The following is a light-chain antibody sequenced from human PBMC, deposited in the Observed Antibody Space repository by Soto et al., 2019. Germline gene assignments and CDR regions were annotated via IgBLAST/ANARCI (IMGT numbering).Light chain of an antibody. Sequence: DIVMDQSPDSLTVSLGERGTINCKSSQTVLNRSIKNNYLPWYHQKPGLPPAGLIFWASTRDSGVPDRFSGSGSGTDFTLTISSLQAEDVGIYYCQQYYSSPLTFGQGTKLEIK. J-gene: IGKJ2*01. CDR3: QQYYSSPLT. V-gene: IGKV4-1*01. CDR2: WAS. CDR1: QTVLNRSIKNNY.